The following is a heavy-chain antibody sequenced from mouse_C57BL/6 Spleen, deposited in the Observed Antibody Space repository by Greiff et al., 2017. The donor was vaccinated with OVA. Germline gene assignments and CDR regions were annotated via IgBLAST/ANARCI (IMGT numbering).Heavy chain of an antibody. Sequence: LVESGAELVRPGASVKLSCKASGYTFTDYEMHWVKQTPVHGLEWIGAIDPETGGTAYNQKFKGKAILTADESSSTAYMELRSLTSEDATVYYCTRGRDYAMDYWGQGTSVTVAS. V-gene: IGHV1-15*01. CDR1: GYTFTDYE. J-gene: IGHJ4*01. CDR3: TRGRDYAMDY. CDR2: IDPETGGT.